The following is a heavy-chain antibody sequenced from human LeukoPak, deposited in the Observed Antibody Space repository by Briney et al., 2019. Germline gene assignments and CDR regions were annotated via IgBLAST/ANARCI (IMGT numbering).Heavy chain of an antibody. CDR3: ARGRVYFDWLLPFDY. J-gene: IGHJ4*02. CDR1: GGSFSGYY. Sequence: SETLSLTCAVYGGSFSGYYWSWIRQPPGKGLEWIGEINHSGSTNYNPSLKSRVTISVDTSKNQFSLKLSPVTAADTAVYYCARGRVYFDWLLPFDYWGQGTLVTVSS. D-gene: IGHD3-9*01. CDR2: INHSGST. V-gene: IGHV4-34*01.